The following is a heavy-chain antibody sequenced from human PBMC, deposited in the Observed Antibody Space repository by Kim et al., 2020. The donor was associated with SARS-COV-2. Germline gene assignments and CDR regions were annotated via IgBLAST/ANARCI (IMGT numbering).Heavy chain of an antibody. V-gene: IGHV4-61*01. Sequence: SETLSLTCTVSGGSVSSGSYYWSWIRQPPGKGLEWIGYIYYSGSTNYNPSLKSRVTISVDTSKNQFSLKLSSVTAADTAVYYCARGGLLWFGTSYYYYGMDVWGQGTTVTVSS. J-gene: IGHJ6*02. CDR1: GGSVSSGSYY. D-gene: IGHD3-10*01. CDR2: IYYSGST. CDR3: ARGGLLWFGTSYYYYGMDV.